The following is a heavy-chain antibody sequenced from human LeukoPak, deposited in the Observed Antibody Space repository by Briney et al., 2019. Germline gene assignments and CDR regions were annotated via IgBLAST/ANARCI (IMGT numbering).Heavy chain of an antibody. V-gene: IGHV3-33*01. CDR3: ARANDYDFPPDI. D-gene: IGHD3-3*01. Sequence: PGGSLRLSCAASGFTFSSYGMHWVRQAPGKGLEWVAVIWYDGSNKYYADSVKGRSTISRDNSKNTLYLQMNSLRAEDTAVYYCARANDYDFPPDIWGQGTMVTVSS. CDR1: GFTFSSYG. CDR2: IWYDGSNK. J-gene: IGHJ3*02.